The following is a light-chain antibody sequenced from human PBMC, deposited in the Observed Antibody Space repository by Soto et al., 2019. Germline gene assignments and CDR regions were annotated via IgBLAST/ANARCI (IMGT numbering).Light chain of an antibody. CDR3: QQGDSFPFT. V-gene: IGKV1-12*01. Sequence: DIHMTQSPSSVSVSVGDSVIITCRASQDISSWVAWYQQKPGKAPKLLISAASSLESGVPRRFSGSGSGTDFTLIISSLQPEDFATYFCQQGDSFPFTFGGGTKVEIK. CDR1: QDISSW. J-gene: IGKJ4*01. CDR2: AAS.